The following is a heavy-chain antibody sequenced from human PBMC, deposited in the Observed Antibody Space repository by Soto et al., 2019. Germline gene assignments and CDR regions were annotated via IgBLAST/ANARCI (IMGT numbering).Heavy chain of an antibody. CDR1: GYSFTSYW. Sequence: PGEFLKISCKGSGYSFTSYWIGWVRQMPGKGLEWMGIIYPGDSDTRYSPSFQGQVTISADKSISTAYLQWSSLKASDTAMYYCASRARSSSHYYGMDVWGQGTTVTVSS. J-gene: IGHJ6*02. D-gene: IGHD6-6*01. V-gene: IGHV5-51*01. CDR2: IYPGDSDT. CDR3: ASRARSSSHYYGMDV.